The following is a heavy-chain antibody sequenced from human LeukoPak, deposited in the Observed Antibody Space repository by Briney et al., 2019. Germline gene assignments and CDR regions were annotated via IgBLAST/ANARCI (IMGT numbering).Heavy chain of an antibody. CDR2: IYHSGST. CDR3: ARRTVTTSYFDY. D-gene: IGHD4-11*01. CDR1: GYSISSGYY. J-gene: IGHJ4*02. Sequence: SETLSLTCAVSGYSISSGYYWGWIRQPPGKGLEWIGFIYHSGSTYYNPSLKSRVTIPVDTSKNQFSLKLSSVTAADTAVYYCARRTVTTSYFDYWGQGTLVTVSS. V-gene: IGHV4-38-2*01.